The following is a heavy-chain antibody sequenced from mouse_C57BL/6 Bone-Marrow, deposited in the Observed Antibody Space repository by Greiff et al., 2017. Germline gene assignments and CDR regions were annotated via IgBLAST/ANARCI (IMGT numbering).Heavy chain of an antibody. V-gene: IGHV2-4-1*01. CDR1: GFSLTSYG. Sequence: VQGVESGPGLVQPSQSLSITCTVSGFSLTSYGVHWVRQSPGKGLEWLGVIWSGGSTNYNSALMSRLSISKDNSKSQVFVKMNSLQTDDTARYYCAKLRLRADGGQGTLVTVAA. CDR2: IWSGGST. D-gene: IGHD1-2*01. J-gene: IGHJ3*01. CDR3: AKLRLRAD.